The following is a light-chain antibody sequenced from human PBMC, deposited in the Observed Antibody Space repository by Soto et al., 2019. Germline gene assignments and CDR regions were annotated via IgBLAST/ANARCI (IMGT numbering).Light chain of an antibody. Sequence: EIVLTQSPATLSSFPGDRVTLSCRSSQSVSSSYLAWYQQQPGQAPRLLIYGASSRATGIPDRFSGSGSGTDFTLTISSLEPEDFALYYCQQYGSSHWTFGQGTKVDIK. CDR2: GAS. CDR3: QQYGSSHWT. V-gene: IGKV3-20*01. CDR1: QSVSSSY. J-gene: IGKJ1*01.